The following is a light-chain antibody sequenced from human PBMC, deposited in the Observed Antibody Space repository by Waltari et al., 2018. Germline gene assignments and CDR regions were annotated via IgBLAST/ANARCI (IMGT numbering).Light chain of an antibody. J-gene: IGKJ5*01. Sequence: SVLYSSNNTNDLAWYQQKPRQPPNLLIFWASTRESGVPDRFNGSGSGTDFTLTISSLQAEDVAVYYCQQYDSTPITFGQGTRLEI. CDR1: SVLYSSNNTND. CDR3: QQYDSTPIT. CDR2: WAS. V-gene: IGKV4-1*01.